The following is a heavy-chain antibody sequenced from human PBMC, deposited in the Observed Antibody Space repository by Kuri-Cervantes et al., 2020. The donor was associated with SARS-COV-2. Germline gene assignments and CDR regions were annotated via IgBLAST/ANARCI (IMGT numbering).Heavy chain of an antibody. CDR2: ISYDGSNK. V-gene: IGHV3-30-3*01. CDR3: ARFLLAIEQQLGHFDY. Sequence: GESLKISCAASGFTFSSHAMHWVRQAPGKGLEWVAVISYDGSNKYYADSVKGRFTISRDNSKNTLYLQMNSLRAEDTAVYYCARFLLAIEQQLGHFDYWGQGTLVTVSS. CDR1: GFTFSSHA. D-gene: IGHD6-13*01. J-gene: IGHJ4*02.